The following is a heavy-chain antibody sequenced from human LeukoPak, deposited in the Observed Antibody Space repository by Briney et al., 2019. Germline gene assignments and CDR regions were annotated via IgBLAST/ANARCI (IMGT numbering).Heavy chain of an antibody. Sequence: ASVKVSFKASGYTFTDYYVNWVRQAPGQGLEWVGWINPTSGGTSYAQKFQGRVTLTRDTSINTAYMDLSSLRYEDTAICYCARGDSGDGYHFDYWGQGTLVAVS. CDR3: ARGDSGDGYHFDY. D-gene: IGHD2-21*01. CDR1: GYTFTDYY. CDR2: INPTSGGT. V-gene: IGHV1-2*02. J-gene: IGHJ4*02.